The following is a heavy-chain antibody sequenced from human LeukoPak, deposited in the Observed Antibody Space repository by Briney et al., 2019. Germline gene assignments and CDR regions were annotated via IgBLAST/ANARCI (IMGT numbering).Heavy chain of an antibody. D-gene: IGHD3-22*01. CDR3: ARSPVVTKLDAFDI. Sequence: SWGSLRLSCAASGFTFSSYWMSWVRQAPGKGLEWVANIKQDGSEKYYVDSVKGRFTISRDNAKNSLYLQMNSLRAEDTAVYYCARSPVVTKLDAFDIWGQGTMVTVSS. CDR2: IKQDGSEK. CDR1: GFTFSSYW. J-gene: IGHJ3*02. V-gene: IGHV3-7*01.